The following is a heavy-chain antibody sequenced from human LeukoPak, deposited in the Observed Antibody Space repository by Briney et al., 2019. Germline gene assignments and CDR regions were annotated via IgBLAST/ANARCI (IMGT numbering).Heavy chain of an antibody. J-gene: IGHJ4*02. V-gene: IGHV4-59*01. D-gene: IGHD3-10*01. CDR2: IYYSGST. CDR1: GGSISNYY. CDR3: ARGPIGVRGMSNDY. Sequence: PSETLSLTCTVSGGSISNYYWSWIRQPPGKGLECIGYIYYSGSTEYNPSLKSRVTISVDTSRNQFSLKLSSVSAADTAVYYCARGPIGVRGMSNDYWGQGTLVTVSS.